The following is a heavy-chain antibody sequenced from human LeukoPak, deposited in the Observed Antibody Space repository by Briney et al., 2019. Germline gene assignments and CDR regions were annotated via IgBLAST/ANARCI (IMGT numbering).Heavy chain of an antibody. V-gene: IGHV3-74*01. Sequence: PGGSLRLSCAASGFTFSSYWMHWVRQAPGKGLVWVSRINSDGSTTSYADSVKGRITISRDNAKNTLYQQMNSLRAEDTAVYYCVGGSYYFDYWGQGTLVTVSS. CDR1: GFTFSSYW. CDR3: VGGSYYFDY. D-gene: IGHD1-26*01. CDR2: INSDGSTT. J-gene: IGHJ4*02.